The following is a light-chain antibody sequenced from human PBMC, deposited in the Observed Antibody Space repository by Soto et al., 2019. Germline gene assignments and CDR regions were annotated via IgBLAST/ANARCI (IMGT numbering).Light chain of an antibody. CDR1: QSISSW. J-gene: IGKJ5*01. Sequence: DIQLTQSPSTLSASLGDRVTITCRATQSISSWLAWYQQKPGKAPKLLIYDGSSLENGVPSRFSGSGSGTEFTLTISSLQPDDFATYYCQQYHDYSITLGQGTRLEIK. V-gene: IGKV1-5*01. CDR2: DGS. CDR3: QQYHDYSIT.